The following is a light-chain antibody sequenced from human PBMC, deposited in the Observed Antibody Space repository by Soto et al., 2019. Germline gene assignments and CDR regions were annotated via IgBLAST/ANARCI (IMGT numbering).Light chain of an antibody. CDR3: SSYTSSITPYV. V-gene: IGLV2-14*01. CDR1: ITDIGAYNY. Sequence: QSVLTQPASVSGSPGQSITISCTGTITDIGAYNYVSWYQQHPGKAPKLLIYGVSSRPSGVSNRFSGSRSVNAAYLTISGLQADDEAEYSCSSYTSSITPYVFGTGTKVTVL. CDR2: GVS. J-gene: IGLJ1*01.